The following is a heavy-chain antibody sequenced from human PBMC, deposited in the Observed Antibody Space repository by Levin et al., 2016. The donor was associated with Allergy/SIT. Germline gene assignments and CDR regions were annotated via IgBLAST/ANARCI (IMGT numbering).Heavy chain of an antibody. CDR3: ASGYQRGDY. D-gene: IGHD3-22*01. CDR2: IYYSGST. CDR1: GASISSGSYY. J-gene: IGHJ4*02. Sequence: SETLSLTCTVSGASISSGSYYWTWIRQHPGKGLEWIGYIYYSGSTYSNPSLESRVTISVDTSKNQFSLKLSSVTAADTAVYFCASGYQRGDYWGQGTLVTVSS. V-gene: IGHV4-31*03.